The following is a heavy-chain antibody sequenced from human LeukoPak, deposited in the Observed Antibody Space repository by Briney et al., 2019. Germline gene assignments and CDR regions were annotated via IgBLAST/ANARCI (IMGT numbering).Heavy chain of an antibody. CDR2: ISYDGSNK. D-gene: IGHD4-11*01. Sequence: GGSLRLSCAASGFTFSSYAMHWVRQAPGKGLEWVAVISYDGSNKYYADSVKGRFTISRDNSKNTLYLQMNSLRAEDTAVYYCARETLGDYNFDYWGQGTLVTVSS. J-gene: IGHJ4*02. V-gene: IGHV3-30-3*01. CDR3: ARETLGDYNFDY. CDR1: GFTFSSYA.